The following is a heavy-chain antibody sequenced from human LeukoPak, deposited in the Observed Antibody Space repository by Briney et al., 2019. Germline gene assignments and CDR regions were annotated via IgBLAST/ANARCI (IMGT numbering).Heavy chain of an antibody. D-gene: IGHD3/OR15-3a*01. V-gene: IGHV3-23*01. Sequence: GGSLRLSCAASGFTFRSYPMSWVRQSPGEGLEWVSTVSGSGDTTYYTDSVKGRFTISRDNAKNSLYLQMNSLRAEDTALYYCARVPSSDWVYYFDYWGQGTLVTVSS. CDR1: GFTFRSYP. CDR3: ARVPSSDWVYYFDY. J-gene: IGHJ4*02. CDR2: VSGSGDTT.